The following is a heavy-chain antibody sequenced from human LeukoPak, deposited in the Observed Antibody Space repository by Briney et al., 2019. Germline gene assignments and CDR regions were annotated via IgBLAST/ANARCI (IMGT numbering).Heavy chain of an antibody. D-gene: IGHD3-10*01. CDR3: AGGRGYYGSGSYYTYYFDY. V-gene: IGHV4-34*01. J-gene: IGHJ4*02. CDR1: GGSFSGYY. CDR2: INHSGST. Sequence: SETLSLTCAVYGGSFSGYYWSWIRQPPGKGLEWIGEINHSGSTNYNPSLKSRVTISVDTSKNQFSLKLSSVTAADTAVYYCAGGRGYYGSGSYYTYYFDYWGQGTLVTVSS.